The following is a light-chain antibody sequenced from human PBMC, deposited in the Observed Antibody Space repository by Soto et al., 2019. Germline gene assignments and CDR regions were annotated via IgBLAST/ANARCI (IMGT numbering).Light chain of an antibody. CDR2: DVS. V-gene: IGKV3-11*01. J-gene: IGKJ1*01. CDR3: QQYGSSPLTWT. CDR1: QSVSGY. Sequence: EVVLTQSPVTLSLAPGERATLSCRASQSVSGYLAWYQQKPGQAPRLLIYDVSNRATGIPARFSGSGSGTDFILTITSLQPEDSAVYYCQQYGSSPLTWTFGQGTKVDIK.